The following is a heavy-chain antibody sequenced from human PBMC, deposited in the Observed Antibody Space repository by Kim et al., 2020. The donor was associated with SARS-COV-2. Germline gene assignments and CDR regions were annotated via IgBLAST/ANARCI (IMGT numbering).Heavy chain of an antibody. CDR1: GGSISSSDYY. D-gene: IGHD2-8*02. J-gene: IGHJ5*02. CDR2: IYYTGTT. Sequence: SETLSLTCTVSGGSISSSDYYWGWIRQPPGKGLEWIGSIYYTGTTYYNPSLKSRVTISVDTSKNQFSLKLSSVTDATVYYCARHGCTGGVCYFDPWAREPWSPSPQ. V-gene: IGHV4-39*01. CDR3: ARHGCTGGVCYFDP.